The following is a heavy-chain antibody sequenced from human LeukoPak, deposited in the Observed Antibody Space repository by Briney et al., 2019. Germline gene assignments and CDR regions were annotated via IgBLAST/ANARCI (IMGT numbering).Heavy chain of an antibody. J-gene: IGHJ3*02. V-gene: IGHV3-21*01. CDR2: ISSTSAHI. D-gene: IGHD2-2*01. CDR1: GFSFNTYS. CDR3: TSRYCSTSNCYSFDN. Sequence: GSLRLSCAASGFSFNTYSMNWVRQAPGKGLEWVSSISSTSAHIFYADSVKGRFSISSDNAKNSLYLQMNSLRVEDTAVYYCTSRYCSTSNCYSFDNWGQGTMVTVSS.